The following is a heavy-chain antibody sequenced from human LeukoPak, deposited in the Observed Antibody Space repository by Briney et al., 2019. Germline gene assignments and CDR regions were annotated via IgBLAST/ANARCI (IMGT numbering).Heavy chain of an antibody. D-gene: IGHD4-17*01. CDR3: ARAADYGDSNFDY. Sequence: SETLSLTCTVSGGSISTYYWSWIRQPDGKGLEWIGRIYPGGSTDYNPSLKSRVTISVDTSKNHFSLRLTSVTAADTAVYFCARAADYGDSNFDYWGQGTLVTVSS. CDR2: IYPGGST. V-gene: IGHV4-4*07. CDR1: GGSISTYY. J-gene: IGHJ4*02.